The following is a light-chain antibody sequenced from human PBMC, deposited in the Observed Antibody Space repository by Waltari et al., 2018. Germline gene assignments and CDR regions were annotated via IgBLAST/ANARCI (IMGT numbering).Light chain of an antibody. Sequence: DIQMTQSPSSLSASVGDRVTITCRASQSISSYLNWYQQKPGKAPKLLIYAASSLQSGVPSRFSGSGSGTDFTLTISTLQSDDVATYYCQQSYSTPITFGQGTRLEIK. CDR3: QQSYSTPIT. CDR2: AAS. J-gene: IGKJ5*01. CDR1: QSISSY. V-gene: IGKV1-39*01.